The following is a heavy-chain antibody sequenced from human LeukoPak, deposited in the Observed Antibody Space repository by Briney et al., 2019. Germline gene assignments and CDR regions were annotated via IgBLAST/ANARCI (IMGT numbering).Heavy chain of an antibody. V-gene: IGHV4-31*03. Sequence: PSETLSLTCTASGGPISSGDYYWSWIRQLPGEGLEWIGYIYYSGTTYYSPSLKSRVTISVDTPKNQFSLKLSSVTAADTAVYYCARVDDSGYGKFDPWGQGTLVSVSS. CDR3: ARVDDSGYGKFDP. D-gene: IGHD5-12*01. J-gene: IGHJ5*02. CDR1: GGPISSGDYY. CDR2: IYYSGTT.